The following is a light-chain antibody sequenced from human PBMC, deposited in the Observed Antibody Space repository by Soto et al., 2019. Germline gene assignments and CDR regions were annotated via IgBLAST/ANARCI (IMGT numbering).Light chain of an antibody. CDR1: QSLLNSDGKTY. CDR3: MQRIEFPLT. J-gene: IGKJ4*01. Sequence: DIVMTQTPLSLSVTPGQPASISCRSSQSLLNSDGKTYLDWYLQKPGQSPQLLIYTVSYRASGVPDRFSGSGSGTDFTLEISRVEGEDVGVYYCMQRIEFPLTFGGGTKVDIK. V-gene: IGKV2-40*01. CDR2: TVS.